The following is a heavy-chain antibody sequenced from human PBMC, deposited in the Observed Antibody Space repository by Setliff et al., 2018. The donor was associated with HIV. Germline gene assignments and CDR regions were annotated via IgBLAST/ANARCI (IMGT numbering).Heavy chain of an antibody. J-gene: IGHJ4*02. CDR3: ARWGSGSYERVFDY. CDR2: VKQDGTET. Sequence: GGSLRLSCAASGFRFRSYWMSWARQAPGKGLESVANVKQDGTETLYVDSVKGRFTISRDNANNLVYLQMNSLRVEDTAVYFCARWGSGSYERVFDYWGQGMLVTVSS. V-gene: IGHV3-7*01. CDR1: GFRFRSYW. D-gene: IGHD1-26*01.